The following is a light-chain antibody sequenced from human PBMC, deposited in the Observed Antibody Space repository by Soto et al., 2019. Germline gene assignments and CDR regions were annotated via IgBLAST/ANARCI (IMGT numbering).Light chain of an antibody. Sequence: EIVLTQSPGTLSLSPGERATLSCRASRSVNNNYLAWYQQKPGQAPRLLIFGASSRATGIPDRFIGSGSGTEFILTISRMATADSALYHCHQHGGSPETFGQGTKVDTK. J-gene: IGKJ1*01. CDR3: HQHGGSPET. V-gene: IGKV3-20*01. CDR1: RSVNNNY. CDR2: GAS.